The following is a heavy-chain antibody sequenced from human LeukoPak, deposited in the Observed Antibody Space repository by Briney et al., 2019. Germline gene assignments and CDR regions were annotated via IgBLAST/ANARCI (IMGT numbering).Heavy chain of an antibody. CDR1: GFTFSSYW. CDR2: IKQDGSEK. CDR3: AAEGNYDFWSGYFVY. D-gene: IGHD3-3*01. V-gene: IGHV3-7*01. J-gene: IGHJ4*02. Sequence: PGGSLRLSCAASGFTFSSYWMSWVRQAPGKGLEWVANIKQDGSEKYYVDSVKGRFTISRDNAKNSLYLQMNSLRAEDTAVYYCAAEGNYDFWSGYFVYWGQGTLVTVSS.